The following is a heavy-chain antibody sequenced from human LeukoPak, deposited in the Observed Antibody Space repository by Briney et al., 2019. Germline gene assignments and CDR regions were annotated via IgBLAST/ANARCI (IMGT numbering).Heavy chain of an antibody. J-gene: IGHJ3*02. Sequence: SETLSLTCTVSGGSISNYYWSWIRQPPGKGLEWIGYIYYSGSTNYNPSLKSRVTISVDTSKNQFSLKLSSVTAEDTAVYYCARLDYYDSSGHDAFDIWGQGTMVTVSS. D-gene: IGHD3-22*01. CDR3: ARLDYYDSSGHDAFDI. V-gene: IGHV4-59*01. CDR1: GGSISNYY. CDR2: IYYSGST.